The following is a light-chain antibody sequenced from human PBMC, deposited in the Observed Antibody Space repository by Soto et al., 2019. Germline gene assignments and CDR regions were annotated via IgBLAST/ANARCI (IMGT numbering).Light chain of an antibody. CDR1: QNIGSS. CDR2: GAS. J-gene: IGKJ4*01. V-gene: IGKV3-15*01. Sequence: EIVMTQSPATLSVSPGDSVTLSCRASQNIGSSLAWYQQKSGQAPRILIYGASTRATGVRPRFSGRGSGTEFTLTISNLQSEDSAVYYCQQYGSSPLTFGGGTKVDIK. CDR3: QQYGSSPLT.